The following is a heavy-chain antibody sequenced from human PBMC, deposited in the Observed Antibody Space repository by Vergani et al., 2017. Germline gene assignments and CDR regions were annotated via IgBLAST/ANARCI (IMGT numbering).Heavy chain of an antibody. J-gene: IGHJ3*02. D-gene: IGHD3-9*01. CDR3: ARDLVAYDILGAFDI. CDR1: GFTFSSYS. CDR2: ISSSSSYI. V-gene: IGHV3-21*01. Sequence: EVQLVESGGGLVKPGGSLRLSCAASGFTFSSYSMNWVRQAPGKGLEWVSSISSSSSYIYYADSVKGRFTISRDNSKNSLYLQMNSLRAEDTAVYYFARDLVAYDILGAFDIWGQGTMVTVSS.